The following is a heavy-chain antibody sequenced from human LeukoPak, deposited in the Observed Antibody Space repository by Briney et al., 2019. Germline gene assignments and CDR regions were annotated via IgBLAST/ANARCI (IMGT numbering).Heavy chain of an antibody. CDR1: GFTFGDYA. CDR2: IRSKAYGGTT. V-gene: IGHV3-49*05. Sequence: KPGRSLRLSCTASGFTFGDYAMSWFRQAPGKGLEWVGFIRSKAYGGTTEYAASVKGRFTISRDDSKSIAYLQMNSLKTEDTAVYYCTRDAHYDFWSGYTRYYYYYYYYMDVWGKGTTVTVSS. D-gene: IGHD3-3*01. CDR3: TRDAHYDFWSGYTRYYYYYYYYMDV. J-gene: IGHJ6*03.